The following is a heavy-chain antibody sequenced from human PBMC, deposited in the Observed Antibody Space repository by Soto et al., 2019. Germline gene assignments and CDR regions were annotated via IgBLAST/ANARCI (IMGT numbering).Heavy chain of an antibody. CDR3: AREVTILGVGIDY. CDR1: GFTFSSYG. J-gene: IGHJ4*02. V-gene: IGHV3-33*01. Sequence: GSLRLSCAASGFTFSSYGMHWVRQAPGKGLEWVAVIWYDGSNKYYADSVKGRFTISRDNSKNTLYLQMNSLRAEDTAVYYCAREVTILGVGIDYWGQGTLVTVSS. D-gene: IGHD3-3*01. CDR2: IWYDGSNK.